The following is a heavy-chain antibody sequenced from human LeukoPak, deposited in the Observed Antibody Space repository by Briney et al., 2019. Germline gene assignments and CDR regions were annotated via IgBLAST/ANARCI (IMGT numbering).Heavy chain of an antibody. Sequence: SETLSFTCTVSGGSISSYYWSWIRQPPGQGLEWIVNIYTSGSTNYNPSLKSRVTISVDTSKNQFSLKLSSVTAADTAVYYCARSFLQGATTNYCMDVWGKGTTVTVSS. CDR1: GGSISSYY. J-gene: IGHJ6*03. CDR2: IYTSGST. D-gene: IGHD1-26*01. CDR3: ARSFLQGATTNYCMDV. V-gene: IGHV4-4*09.